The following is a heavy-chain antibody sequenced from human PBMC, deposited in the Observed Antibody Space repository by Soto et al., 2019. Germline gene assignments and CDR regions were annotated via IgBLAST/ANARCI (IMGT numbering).Heavy chain of an antibody. D-gene: IGHD2-15*01. V-gene: IGHV3-30*03. CDR1: GFTFSSYG. CDR2: ISYDGSNK. CDR3: ATFGYCSGGSCYLDY. Sequence: QVQLVESGGGVVQPGRSLRLSCAASGFTFSSYGMHWVRQAPGKGLEWVAVISYDGSNKYYADSVKGRFTNSRDNSKNTLYLQMNSLRAEDTAVYYCATFGYCSGGSCYLDYWGQGTLVTVSS. J-gene: IGHJ4*02.